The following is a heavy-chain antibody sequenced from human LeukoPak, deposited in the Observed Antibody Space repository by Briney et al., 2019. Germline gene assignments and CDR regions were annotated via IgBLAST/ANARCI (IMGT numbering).Heavy chain of an antibody. J-gene: IGHJ6*02. V-gene: IGHV3-48*02. CDR1: GFTFSSYN. CDR2: ISSSSSTI. CDR3: AREGGPYGMDV. D-gene: IGHD3-16*01. Sequence: PGGSLRLSCAASGFTFSSYNMNWVRQAPGKGLEWVSYISSSSSTIYYADSVKGRFTISRDNAKNSLYLQMNSLRDDDTAVYYCAREGGPYGMDVWGQGTTVTVSS.